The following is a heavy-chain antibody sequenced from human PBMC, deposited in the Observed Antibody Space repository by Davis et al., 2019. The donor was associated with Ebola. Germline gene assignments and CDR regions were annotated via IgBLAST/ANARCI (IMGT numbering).Heavy chain of an antibody. J-gene: IGHJ4*02. Sequence: ASVKVSCKASGYTFTSYGISWVRQAPGQGLEWMGWISAYNGNTNYAQKFQGRVTMTRNTSISTAYMELSSLRSEDTAVYYCARGGFITMVRAIDYWGQGTLVTVSS. D-gene: IGHD3-10*01. CDR2: ISAYNGNT. CDR3: ARGGFITMVRAIDY. CDR1: GYTFTSYG. V-gene: IGHV1-18*04.